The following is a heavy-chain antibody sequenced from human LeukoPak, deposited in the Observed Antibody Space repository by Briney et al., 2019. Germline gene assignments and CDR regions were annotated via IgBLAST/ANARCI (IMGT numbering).Heavy chain of an antibody. J-gene: IGHJ4*02. Sequence: GGSLRLSCAASGFTFSSYAMHWVRQAPGKGLEYVSAISSNGGSTYYANSVKGRFTISRDNSKNTLYLQMGSVRAEDMAVYYCARDNYGSGSPFDYWGQGTLVTVSS. CDR1: GFTFSSYA. CDR2: ISSNGGST. CDR3: ARDNYGSGSPFDY. V-gene: IGHV3-64*01. D-gene: IGHD3-10*01.